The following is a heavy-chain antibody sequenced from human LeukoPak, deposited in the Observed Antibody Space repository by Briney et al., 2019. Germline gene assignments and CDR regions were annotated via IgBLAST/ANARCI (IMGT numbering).Heavy chain of an antibody. CDR1: GGSISSGGYS. J-gene: IGHJ4*02. D-gene: IGHD6-6*01. V-gene: IGHV4-30-2*01. Sequence: SETLSLTCAVSGGSISSGGYSWSWIRQPPGKGPEWIGYIYHSGSTYYNPSLKSRVTISVDRSKNQFSLKLSSVTAADTAVYYCARESQSSSYQMFDYWGQGTLVTVSS. CDR2: IYHSGST. CDR3: ARESQSSSYQMFDY.